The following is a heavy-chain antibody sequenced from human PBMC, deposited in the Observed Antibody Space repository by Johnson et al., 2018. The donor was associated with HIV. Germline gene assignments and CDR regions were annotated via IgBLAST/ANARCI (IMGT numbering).Heavy chain of an antibody. Sequence: QVQLVESGGGLVKPGGSLRLSCAASGFTFSSYGMHWVRQAPGKGLEWVAFIRYDRSNRYYADSGKGRFTVSRDNSKNTLFLHMNSLRGEDTAVYYCAKDFRRFFPTPDAFGIWGQGTMVTVSS. CDR1: GFTFSSYG. D-gene: IGHD4-23*01. J-gene: IGHJ3*02. CDR2: IRYDRSNR. CDR3: AKDFRRFFPTPDAFGI. V-gene: IGHV3-30*02.